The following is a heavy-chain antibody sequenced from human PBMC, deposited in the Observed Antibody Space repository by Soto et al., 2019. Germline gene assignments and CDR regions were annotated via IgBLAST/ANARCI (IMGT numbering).Heavy chain of an antibody. Sequence: EVQLVESGGGVLRPGGSLRLSCAASAFTFDDYGTSWARQAPGKGLEWVSGGNWNGGSTGYADSVKGRFTISRDNAKNSLYLQMNSLRAEDTAFYYCVRGASLNFDYWGQGTLVTVSS. CDR3: VRGASLNFDY. D-gene: IGHD1-26*01. CDR2: GNWNGGST. CDR1: AFTFDDYG. V-gene: IGHV3-20*04. J-gene: IGHJ4*02.